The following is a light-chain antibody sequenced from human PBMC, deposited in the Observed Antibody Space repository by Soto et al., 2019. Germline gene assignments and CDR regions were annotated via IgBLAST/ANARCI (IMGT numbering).Light chain of an antibody. Sequence: AIRMTQSPSSFSASTGDRVTITCRASQGISSYLAWYQQKPGKAPKLLIYAASTLQSGVPSRFSGSGSGTEFTLTISSLQPEDFATYYCQQLNSYLPLTFGGGTKVEIK. CDR3: QQLNSYLPLT. J-gene: IGKJ4*01. CDR1: QGISSY. CDR2: AAS. V-gene: IGKV1-8*01.